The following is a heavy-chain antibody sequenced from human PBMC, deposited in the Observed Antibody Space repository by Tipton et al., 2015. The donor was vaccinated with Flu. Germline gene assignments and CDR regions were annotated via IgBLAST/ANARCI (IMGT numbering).Heavy chain of an antibody. V-gene: IGHV4-59*01. Sequence: LRLSCVASGFYFGSYAMSWVRQPPGKGLEWIGNFFYSGSTNYNPSLKSRITISVDTSKNQISLKLSSVTAADTAVYYCAREAYSSNWPNWFDPWGQGTLVTVSS. CDR3: AREAYSSNWPNWFDP. D-gene: IGHD6-13*01. CDR1: GFYFGSYA. CDR2: FFYSGST. J-gene: IGHJ5*02.